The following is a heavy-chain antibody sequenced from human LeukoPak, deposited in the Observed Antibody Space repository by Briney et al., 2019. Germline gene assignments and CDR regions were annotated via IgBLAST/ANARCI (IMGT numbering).Heavy chain of an antibody. J-gene: IGHJ4*02. CDR3: AHPPKGDYGGRIDY. D-gene: IGHD4-23*01. CDR2: IYWDDDK. CDR1: GFSLSTSGVG. Sequence: KSGPTLVNPTQTLTLTCTFSGFSLSTSGVGVGWIRQPPGKALEWLALIYWDDDKRYSPPLKSRLTITKDTSKNQVVLTMTNMDPVDTATYYCAHPPKGDYGGRIDYWGQGTLVTVSS. V-gene: IGHV2-5*02.